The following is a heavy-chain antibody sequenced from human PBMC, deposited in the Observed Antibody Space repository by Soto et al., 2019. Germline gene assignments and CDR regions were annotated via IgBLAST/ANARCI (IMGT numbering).Heavy chain of an antibody. CDR3: ARDGVLRVLEWSKSSYYGMDV. Sequence: SETLSLTCTVSGGSVSSASYCWSWIRQPPGKGLEWVGYISDTGSTNYNPSLKSRVTISVDTSKNQFSLKLTSVTAADTAVYYCARDGVLRVLEWSKSSYYGMDVWGQGTTVTVSS. J-gene: IGHJ6*01. CDR2: ISDTGST. V-gene: IGHV4-61*01. D-gene: IGHD3-3*01. CDR1: GGSVSSASYC.